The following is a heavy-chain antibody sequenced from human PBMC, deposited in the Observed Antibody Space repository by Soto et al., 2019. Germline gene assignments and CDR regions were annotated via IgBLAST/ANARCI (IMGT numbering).Heavy chain of an antibody. CDR2: IYYSGST. J-gene: IGHJ4*02. CDR1: GASISTSIYY. CDR3: ARRFEYSTGWYYFDY. D-gene: IGHD6-19*01. V-gene: IGHV4-39*01. Sequence: SETLSLTCTVSGASISTSIYYWGWIRQPPGKGLEWIGTIYYSGSTYYNPSLKSRVTISVDTSKNQFSLKLRSVTAADTAIYYCARRFEYSTGWYYFDYWGKGTLVTVSS.